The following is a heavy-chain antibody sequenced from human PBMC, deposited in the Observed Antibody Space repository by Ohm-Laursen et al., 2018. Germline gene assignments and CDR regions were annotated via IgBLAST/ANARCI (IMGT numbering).Heavy chain of an antibody. J-gene: IGHJ4*02. D-gene: IGHD3-10*01. CDR1: GDSMSYYY. Sequence: TLSLTWSVSGDSMSYYYWSWIRLSPGKGLEWIGYVYERGGTQYNPFLESRATISVDTSTSKVSLNLRFVTAADTAVYYCARHRVKLNREVIIMTHYFDHWGQGTLVTVSS. V-gene: IGHV4-59*08. CDR2: VYERGGT. CDR3: ARHRVKLNREVIIMTHYFDH.